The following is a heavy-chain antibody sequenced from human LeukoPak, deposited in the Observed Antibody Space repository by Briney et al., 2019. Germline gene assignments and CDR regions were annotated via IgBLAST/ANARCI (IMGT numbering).Heavy chain of an antibody. CDR3: ARLYDDYTNGRFDS. CDR2: ISSSGSTI. V-gene: IGHV3-48*03. Sequence: PGGSLRLSCAASGFTFSSYEMNWVRQAPGKGLERVSYISSSGSTIYYADSVKGRFTISRDNSKNTLYLQMNSLRAEDTDVYYCARLYDDYTNGRFDSWGQGTLVTVSS. CDR1: GFTFSSYE. J-gene: IGHJ4*02. D-gene: IGHD4-11*01.